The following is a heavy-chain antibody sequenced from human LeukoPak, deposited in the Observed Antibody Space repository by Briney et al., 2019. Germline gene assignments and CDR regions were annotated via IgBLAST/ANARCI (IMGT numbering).Heavy chain of an antibody. V-gene: IGHV4-34*01. J-gene: IGHJ3*02. CDR3: ARGRGYNAFDT. CDR2: INHSGNT. CDR1: GGSFSDYY. Sequence: PSETLSLTCAVYGGSFSDYYWSWIRQPPGKGLEWIGEINHSGNTNDNTSLKSRVTISVDTSKNQFSLKLSSVTAADTAVYYCARGRGYNAFDTWGQGTMVTVSS. D-gene: IGHD5-18*01.